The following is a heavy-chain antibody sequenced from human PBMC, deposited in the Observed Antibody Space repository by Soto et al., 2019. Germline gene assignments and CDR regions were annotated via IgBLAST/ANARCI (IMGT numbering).Heavy chain of an antibody. CDR1: GFTFSSYA. CDR3: SLSDRYYGMDV. Sequence: EVQLLESGGGLVQPGGSLRLSCAASGFTFSSYAMSWVRQAPGKGLEWVSSISTSGGSTYYADSVKGRFTISRDNSNNTLYLQMTSLRAKDTAVYYCSLSDRYYGMDVWGLGTTVTVSS. J-gene: IGHJ6*02. D-gene: IGHD3-10*01. CDR2: ISTSGGST. V-gene: IGHV3-23*01.